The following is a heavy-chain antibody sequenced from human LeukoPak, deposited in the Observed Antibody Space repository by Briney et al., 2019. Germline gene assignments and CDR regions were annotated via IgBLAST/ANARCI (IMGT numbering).Heavy chain of an antibody. CDR1: GFTFSSFE. CDR3: ARGSGSGSYYPRFDY. D-gene: IGHD3-10*01. V-gene: IGHV3-48*03. CDR2: ISSSSGSTI. Sequence: GGSLRLSCAASGFTFSSFEMNWVRQAPGKGLEWVSYISSSSGSTIYYADSVKGRFTISRDNAKNSLYVQMNSLRAEDTAVYYCARGSGSGSYYPRFDYWGQGTLVTASA. J-gene: IGHJ4*02.